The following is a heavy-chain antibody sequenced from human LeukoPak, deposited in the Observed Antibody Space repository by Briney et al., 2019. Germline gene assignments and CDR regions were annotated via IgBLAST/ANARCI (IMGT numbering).Heavy chain of an antibody. CDR3: ARMDTAMVYFDY. J-gene: IGHJ4*02. D-gene: IGHD5-18*01. Sequence: PSQTLSLTCAVSGGSISIGGYSWSWIRQPPGKGLEWIGYIYHSGSTYYNPSLKRRVTISVDRSKNQFSLKLSSVTAADTAVYYCARMDTAMVYFDYWGQGTLVTVSS. CDR2: IYHSGST. V-gene: IGHV4-30-2*01. CDR1: GGSISIGGYS.